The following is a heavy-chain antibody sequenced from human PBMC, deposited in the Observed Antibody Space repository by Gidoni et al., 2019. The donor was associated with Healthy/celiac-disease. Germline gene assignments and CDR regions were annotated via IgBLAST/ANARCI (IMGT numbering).Heavy chain of an antibody. CDR3: ASTRDYCSSTSCYRDYGMDV. CDR1: GGPFSSYA. CDR2: IIPIFGTA. J-gene: IGHJ6*02. Sequence: QVQLVQSGAEVKKPGSSVKVSCKDSGGPFSSYAISWVRPAPGQGLDWMGGIIPIFGTATYAQKFQGRVTITADKSTGTAYMELSSLRSEDTAVYYCASTRDYCSSTSCYRDYGMDVWGQGTTVTVSS. V-gene: IGHV1-69*06. D-gene: IGHD2-2*01.